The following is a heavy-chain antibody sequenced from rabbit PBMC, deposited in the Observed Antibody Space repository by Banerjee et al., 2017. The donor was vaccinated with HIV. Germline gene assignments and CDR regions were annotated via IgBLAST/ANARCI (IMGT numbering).Heavy chain of an antibody. V-gene: IGHV1S40*01. Sequence: QSLEESGGDLVKPGAPLTLTCTASGFSFGSGYDMCWVRQAPGKGLEWIACIVIANGGTWYASWAKGRFTISKTSSTTVTLQMTSLTAADTATYFCARLGWIGVEFNLWGPGTLV. CDR1: GFSFGSGYD. CDR3: ARLGWIGVEFNL. CDR2: IVIANGGT. J-gene: IGHJ4*01. D-gene: IGHD4-1*01.